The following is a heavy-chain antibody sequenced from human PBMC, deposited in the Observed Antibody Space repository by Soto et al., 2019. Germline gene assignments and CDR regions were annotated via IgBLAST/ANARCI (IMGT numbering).Heavy chain of an antibody. D-gene: IGHD3-9*01. CDR1: GDSVSSNSAT. CDR2: TYYRSKWYN. J-gene: IGHJ4*02. Sequence: SQTLPLTCAISGDSVSSNSATWNWIRQSPSRGLEWLGRTYYRSKWYNDYAVSVKGRITINPDTSKNQFSLQLNSLTPGDTAVYYCARDGLSLWFNFDSWGQRTLVPVSS. CDR3: ARDGLSLWFNFDS. V-gene: IGHV6-1*01.